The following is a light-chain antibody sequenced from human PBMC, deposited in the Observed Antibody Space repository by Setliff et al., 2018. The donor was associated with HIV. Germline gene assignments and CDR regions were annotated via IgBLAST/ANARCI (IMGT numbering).Light chain of an antibody. V-gene: IGLV2-23*02. Sequence: QSVLTQPASVSGSPGQSITISCTGSSSDVGSYDLVSWYQQRPGKAPKLLIYEVTKRPSGVSNRFSGSKSGNTASLTIFGLQAEDEGDYYCCSHADSSTNNYVFGAGTKVTVL. CDR3: CSHADSSTNNYV. CDR1: SSDVGSYDL. J-gene: IGLJ1*01. CDR2: EVT.